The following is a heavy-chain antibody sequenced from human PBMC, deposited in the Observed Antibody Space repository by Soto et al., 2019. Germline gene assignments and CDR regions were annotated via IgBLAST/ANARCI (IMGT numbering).Heavy chain of an antibody. Sequence: QITLNESGPTVVRPTETLPLTCRFSGFSLTTSGVGVGWIRQSPGKAPEWLALIYWDDDKRYSASLKSRLTITKDTAKNQVVLTVSDLDTTDTATYYCAHRVLRTVFGLVTTSAIYFDFWGQGTPVAVSS. CDR1: GFSLTTSGVG. J-gene: IGHJ4*02. D-gene: IGHD3-3*01. V-gene: IGHV2-5*02. CDR2: IYWDDDK. CDR3: AHRVLRTVFGLVTTSAIYFDF.